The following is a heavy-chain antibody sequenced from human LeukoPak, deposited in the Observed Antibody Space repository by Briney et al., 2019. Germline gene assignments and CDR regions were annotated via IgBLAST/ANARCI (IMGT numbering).Heavy chain of an antibody. CDR3: AFSRYYLQGSYYYMDV. CDR2: ISAYNGNT. Sequence: ASVTVSCKASGYTFTSYGISWVRQAPGQGLEWMGWISAYNGNTNYAQKLQGRVTMTTDTSTSTAYMELRSLRSDDTAVYYCAFSRYYLQGSYYYMDVWGKGTTVTVSS. V-gene: IGHV1-18*01. D-gene: IGHD2/OR15-2a*01. CDR1: GYTFTSYG. J-gene: IGHJ6*03.